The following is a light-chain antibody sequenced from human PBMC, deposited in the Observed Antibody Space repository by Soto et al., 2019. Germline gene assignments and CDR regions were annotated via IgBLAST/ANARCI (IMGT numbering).Light chain of an antibody. V-gene: IGLV1-40*01. CDR1: SSNIGAGYD. CDR3: QSYDSSYV. Sequence: QSLLTQPPSVSGAPGQRVTISCTWSSSNIGAGYDVHWYQQLPGTAPKLLIYHNNNRPSGVPDRFSGSQSGTSASLAITGLQAEDEADYYCQSYDSSYVFGTGTKVTVL. J-gene: IGLJ1*01. CDR2: HNN.